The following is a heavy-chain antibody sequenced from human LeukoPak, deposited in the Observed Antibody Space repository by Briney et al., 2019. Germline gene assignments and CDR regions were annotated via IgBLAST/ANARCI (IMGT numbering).Heavy chain of an antibody. CDR2: ISSSSSYI. Sequence: PGGSLRLSCAASGFTFSSYSMNWVRQAPGKGLEWVSSISSSSSYIYYADSVKGRFTISRDNDKNSLYLQMNSLRADDTAVYYCARDGYCSGGSCHDYWGQGTLVTVSS. D-gene: IGHD2-15*01. CDR1: GFTFSSYS. V-gene: IGHV3-21*01. CDR3: ARDGYCSGGSCHDY. J-gene: IGHJ4*02.